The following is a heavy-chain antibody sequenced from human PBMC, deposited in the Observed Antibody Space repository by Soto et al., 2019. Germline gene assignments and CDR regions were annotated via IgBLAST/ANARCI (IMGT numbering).Heavy chain of an antibody. CDR2: IIPILGIA. D-gene: IGHD6-13*01. CDR1: GGTFSSYT. V-gene: IGHV1-69*02. Sequence: QVQLVQSGAEVKKPGSSVKVSCKASGGTFSSYTISWVRQAPGQGLEWMGRIIPILGIANYAQKFQGRVTMPADKSKSTAYMEMGSLRSGDTAVYYCARGRGVLGAAADYWGQGTLVTVSS. J-gene: IGHJ4*02. CDR3: ARGRGVLGAAADY.